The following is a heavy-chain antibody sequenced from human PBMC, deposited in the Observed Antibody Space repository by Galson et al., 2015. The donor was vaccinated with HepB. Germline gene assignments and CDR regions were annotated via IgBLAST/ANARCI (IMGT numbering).Heavy chain of an antibody. CDR2: IIPILSIA. CDR1: GGTFSSYA. CDR3: ARSPGVSSAVAWFDP. V-gene: IGHV1-69*04. J-gene: IGHJ5*02. D-gene: IGHD6-19*01. Sequence: SVKVSCKASGGTFSSYAISWVRQAPGQGLEWMGRIIPILSIANYAQKFQGRVTITADKSTSTAYMELSSLRSEDTAVYYCARSPGVSSAVAWFDPWGQGTLVTVSS.